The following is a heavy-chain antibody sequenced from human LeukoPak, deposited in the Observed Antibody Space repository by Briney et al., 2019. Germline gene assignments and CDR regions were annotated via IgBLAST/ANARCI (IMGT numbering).Heavy chain of an antibody. D-gene: IGHD1-26*01. CDR3: ARGGSI. CDR2: MNQDGSER. V-gene: IGHV3-7*01. J-gene: IGHJ4*02. Sequence: GGSLRLSCAASGFTFSSYWMSWVRQAPGRGLEWVANMNQDGSERYYVDSVRGRFTISRDNAKNSLYLQMSSLRVEDTAVYYCARGGSIGGQGTLVTVSS. CDR1: GFTFSSYW.